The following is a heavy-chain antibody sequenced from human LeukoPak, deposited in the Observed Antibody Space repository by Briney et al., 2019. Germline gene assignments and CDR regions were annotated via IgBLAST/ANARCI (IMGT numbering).Heavy chain of an antibody. J-gene: IGHJ4*02. CDR3: ARAKIDGYNLADY. V-gene: IGHV4-31*03. CDR1: GVSISSGGHY. Sequence: SETLSLTCTVSGVSISSGGHYWSWIRQHPGKGLEWIGYIYYTGSTYYNPSLKSRVTISVDTSNNQFSLRLNSVTAAGTAVYYCARAKIDGYNLADYWGQGTLVTVSS. D-gene: IGHD5-24*01. CDR2: IYYTGST.